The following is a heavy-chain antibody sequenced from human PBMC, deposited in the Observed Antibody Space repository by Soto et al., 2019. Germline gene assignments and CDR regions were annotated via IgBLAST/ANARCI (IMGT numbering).Heavy chain of an antibody. CDR1: GYTFATYA. V-gene: IGHV1-3*01. J-gene: IGHJ6*02. CDR3: ARESLWSRGYYYSYGMDV. Sequence: GASVKVSCKASGYTFATYAVHWVRQAPGQRPEWMGWINAVNGNTKYAQQFHGRVTITRDTSASTAYMELSSLTSDDTAVYYCARESLWSRGYYYSYGMDVWGQGTTVTASS. D-gene: IGHD3-10*01. CDR2: INAVNGNT.